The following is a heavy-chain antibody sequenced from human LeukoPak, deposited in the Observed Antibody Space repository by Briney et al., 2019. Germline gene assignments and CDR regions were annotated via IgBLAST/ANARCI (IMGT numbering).Heavy chain of an antibody. V-gene: IGHV3-9*01. CDR2: ISWNSGSI. D-gene: IGHD6-19*01. Sequence: PGGSLRLSCAASGFTFDDYAMHWVRQAPGKGLEWVSGISWNSGSIGYADSVKGRFTISRDNAKNSLYLQMNSLRAEDTAVYYCARDGKQWLSEIDAFDIWGQGTMVTVSS. CDR3: ARDGKQWLSEIDAFDI. J-gene: IGHJ3*02. CDR1: GFTFDDYA.